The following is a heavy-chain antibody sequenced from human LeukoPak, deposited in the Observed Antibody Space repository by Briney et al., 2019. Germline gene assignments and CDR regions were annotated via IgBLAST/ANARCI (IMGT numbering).Heavy chain of an antibody. J-gene: IGHJ4*02. V-gene: IGHV3-23*01. D-gene: IGHD3-22*01. CDR1: GFTFRDYT. CDR2: LSGSGGSA. Sequence: GGSLRLSCVASGFTFRDYTMNWVRQAPGKGLEWVSALSGSGGSAYYADSVKGRFTISRDNSKNTLYLQMNSLRAEDTAVYYCAKGRYESSGFNWAAWGQGTLVTVSS. CDR3: AKGRYESSGFNWAA.